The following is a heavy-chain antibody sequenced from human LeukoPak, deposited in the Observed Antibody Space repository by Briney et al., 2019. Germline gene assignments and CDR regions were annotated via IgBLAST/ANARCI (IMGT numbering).Heavy chain of an antibody. CDR3: ARGPGSGWYGVYFF. D-gene: IGHD6-19*01. CDR2: INHSGST. CDR1: GGSFSGYY. J-gene: IGHJ4*02. Sequence: TSETLSLTCAVYGGSFSGYYWSWIRQPPGKGLEWIGEINHSGSTNYNPSLKSRVTISVDTSKNQFSLKLSSVTAADTAVYYCARGPGSGWYGVYFFWGQRTLVTVSS. V-gene: IGHV4-34*01.